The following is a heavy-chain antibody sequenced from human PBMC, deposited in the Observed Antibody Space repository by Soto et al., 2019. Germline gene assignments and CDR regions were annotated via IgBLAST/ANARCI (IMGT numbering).Heavy chain of an antibody. CDR1: GFTFSSYG. V-gene: IGHV3-33*01. CDR2: IWYDGSNK. J-gene: IGHJ4*02. Sequence: QVQLVESGGGVVQPGRSLRLSCAASGFTFSSYGMHWVRQAPGEGLEWVAVIWYDGSNKYYADSVKGRFTISRDNSKNTLYLQMNCLRAEDTAVYYCARGRVERIGLYYFDYWGQGTLVTVSS. D-gene: IGHD6-13*01. CDR3: ARGRVERIGLYYFDY.